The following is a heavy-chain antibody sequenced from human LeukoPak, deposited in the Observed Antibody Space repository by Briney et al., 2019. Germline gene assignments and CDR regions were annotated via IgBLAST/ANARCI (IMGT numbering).Heavy chain of an antibody. CDR1: GGTFSNYA. D-gene: IGHD6-19*01. Sequence: SVKVSCKASGGTFSNYAISWVRQAPGQGLEWMGGIIPIFGTANYAQKFQGRVTITTDESTSTAYMELSSLRSEDTAVYYCARDISSGWYDYWGQGTLVTVSS. V-gene: IGHV1-69*05. J-gene: IGHJ4*02. CDR2: IIPIFGTA. CDR3: ARDISSGWYDY.